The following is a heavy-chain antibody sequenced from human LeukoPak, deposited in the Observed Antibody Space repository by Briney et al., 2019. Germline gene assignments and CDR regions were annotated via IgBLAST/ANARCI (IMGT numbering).Heavy chain of an antibody. CDR1: GFTVSSNF. CDR2: IYSGGTI. CDR3: ASSYLGILTGYSY. Sequence: HPGGSLRLSCAASGFTVSSNFMSWVRQAPGKGLEWVSIIYSGGTIYYADSVKGRFTISRNNSKNTLYLQMNSLRPEDTAVSDCASSYLGILTGYSYWGQGTLVTVSS. J-gene: IGHJ4*02. V-gene: IGHV3-66*02. D-gene: IGHD3-9*01.